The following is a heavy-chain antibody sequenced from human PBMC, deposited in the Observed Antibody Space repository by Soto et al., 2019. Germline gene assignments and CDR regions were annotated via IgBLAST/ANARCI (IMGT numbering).Heavy chain of an antibody. CDR1: GGTFSSYA. CDR3: AKSHEGYQMPHYYYGMDV. J-gene: IGHJ6*02. V-gene: IGHV1-69*13. Sequence: SVKVSCKASGGTFSSYAISWVRQAPGQGLEWMGGIIPIFGTANYAQKFQGRVTITADESTSTAYMELSSLRSEDTAVYYCAKSHEGYQMPHYYYGMDVWGQGTTVTVYS. D-gene: IGHD2-2*01. CDR2: IIPIFGTA.